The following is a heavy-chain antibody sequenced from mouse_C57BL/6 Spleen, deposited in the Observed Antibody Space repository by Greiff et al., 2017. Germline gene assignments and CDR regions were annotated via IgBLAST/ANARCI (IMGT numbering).Heavy chain of an antibody. Sequence: QVQLQQPGAELVKPGASVKMSCKASGYTFTSYWITWVKQRPGQGLEWIGDIYPGSGGTNYNEKFKSKATLTVDTSSSTAYMQLSSLTSEDSAVYYCARNCSSSPYLDYWGQGTTLTVSS. D-gene: IGHD1-1*01. J-gene: IGHJ2*01. CDR3: ARNCSSSPYLDY. CDR1: GYTFTSYW. CDR2: IYPGSGGT. V-gene: IGHV1-55*01.